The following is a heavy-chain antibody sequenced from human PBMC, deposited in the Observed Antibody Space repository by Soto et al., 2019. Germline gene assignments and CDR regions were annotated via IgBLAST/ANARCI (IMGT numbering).Heavy chain of an antibody. CDR2: ISPYNGNT. Sequence: GASVKVSCKASGYTFTTYGISWVRQAPGQGLEWMGWISPYNGNTNYAQKFQGRVTMTTDTSTSTAYMDLRSLRSDDTAVYYCARGATSWAYGMDVWGQGTPVTVSS. V-gene: IGHV1-18*01. CDR1: GYTFTTYG. CDR3: ARGATSWAYGMDV. D-gene: IGHD1-26*01. J-gene: IGHJ6*02.